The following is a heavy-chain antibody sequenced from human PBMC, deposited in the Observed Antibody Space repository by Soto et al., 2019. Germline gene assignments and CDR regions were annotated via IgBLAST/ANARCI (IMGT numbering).Heavy chain of an antibody. V-gene: IGHV4-59*12. D-gene: IGHD6-13*01. CDR1: GGSINSYY. J-gene: IGHJ5*02. CDR3: ARVFTDSSSFFDP. CDR2: IYYSGST. Sequence: SETLSLTCTVSGGSINSYYWSWIRQPPGKGLEWIGYIYYSGSTYYNPSLKSRVTISVDTSKNQFSLKLSSVTAADTAVYYCARVFTDSSSFFDPWGQGTLVTVSS.